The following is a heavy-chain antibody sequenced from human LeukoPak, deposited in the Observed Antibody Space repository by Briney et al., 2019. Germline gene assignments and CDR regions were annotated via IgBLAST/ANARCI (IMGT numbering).Heavy chain of an antibody. CDR2: ISYDGSNK. J-gene: IGHJ4*02. V-gene: IGHV3-30*04. D-gene: IGHD6-13*01. CDR3: AGGGPGYSSSRSLDY. CDR1: GFTFSNYA. Sequence: GGSLRLSCAASGFTFSNYAMHWVRQAPGKGLEWVALISYDGSNKYYADSVKGRFTISRDNSKNTLYLQMNSLRDEDTAVYYCAGGGPGYSSSRSLDYWGQGTLVTVSS.